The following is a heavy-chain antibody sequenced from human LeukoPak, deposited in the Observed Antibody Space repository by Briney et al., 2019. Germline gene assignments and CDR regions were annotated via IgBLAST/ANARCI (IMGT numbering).Heavy chain of an antibody. CDR1: GVPISSDNY. V-gene: IGHV4-39*01. CDR3: AKHRMWLVGLES. Sequence: SETLSLTCIVSGVPISSDNYWGWIRQSPGKGLELIGSVHFSGATHYNPSLKSRVAITLDTSKNQFSLKLNSVTAADTAIYYCAKHRMWLVGLESWGQGTLVTVSS. D-gene: IGHD6-19*01. CDR2: VHFSGAT. J-gene: IGHJ1*01.